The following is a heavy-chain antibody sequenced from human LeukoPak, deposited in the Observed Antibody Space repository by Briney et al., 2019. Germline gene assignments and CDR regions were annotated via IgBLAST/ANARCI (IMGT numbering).Heavy chain of an antibody. D-gene: IGHD6-19*01. Sequence: ASVKVSCKASGYTFTSYAMHWVRQAPGQRLEWMGWINAGNGNTKYSQKFQGRVTITRDTSASTAYMELSSLRSEDTAVYYCARDRRIAVAAAYNWSDPWGQGTLVTVSS. V-gene: IGHV1-3*01. J-gene: IGHJ5*02. CDR1: GYTFTSYA. CDR3: ARDRRIAVAAAYNWSDP. CDR2: INAGNGNT.